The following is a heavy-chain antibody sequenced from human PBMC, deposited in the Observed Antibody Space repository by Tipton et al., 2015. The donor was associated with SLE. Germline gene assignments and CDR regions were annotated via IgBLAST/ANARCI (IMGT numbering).Heavy chain of an antibody. CDR2: VWSDGSYT. CDR1: GVTFSRYG. D-gene: IGHD3-16*01. CDR3: AKEGSDWGYFDF. J-gene: IGHJ4*02. Sequence: SGVTFSRYGMHWVRQAPGKGLEWVAIVWSDGSYTDYAESVKGRFTISRDNSKNTLQLHMSSLRPEDTAVYFCAKEGSDWGYFDFWGQGALVIVSS. V-gene: IGHV3-30*02.